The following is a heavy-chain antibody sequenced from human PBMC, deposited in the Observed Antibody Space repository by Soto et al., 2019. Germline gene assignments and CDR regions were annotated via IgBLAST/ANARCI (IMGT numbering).Heavy chain of an antibody. J-gene: IGHJ4*02. CDR1: GYTFTSYG. CDR2: ISAYNGNT. Sequence: SVKVSCKASGYTFTSYGISWVRQAPGQGLEWMGWISAYNGNTNYAQKLQGRVTMTTDTSTSTAYMELRSLRSDDTAVYYCARVRGIAVAGTWRDYFDYWGQGTLVTVSS. CDR3: ARVRGIAVAGTWRDYFDY. D-gene: IGHD6-19*01. V-gene: IGHV1-18*01.